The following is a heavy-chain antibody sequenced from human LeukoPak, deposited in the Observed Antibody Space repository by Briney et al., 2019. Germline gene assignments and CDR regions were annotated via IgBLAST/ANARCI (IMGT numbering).Heavy chain of an antibody. Sequence: ASVKVSCKASGGTFSSYAISWVRQAPGQGLEWMGGIIPIFGTANYAQKFQGRVTMTTEKSTSTGYMELRSLRSDDTAVYYCARGATVRGGSMLHNWFDPWGQGTLVTVSS. V-gene: IGHV1-69*05. J-gene: IGHJ5*02. CDR3: ARGATVRGGSMLHNWFDP. CDR1: GGTFSSYA. CDR2: IIPIFGTA. D-gene: IGHD3-10*01.